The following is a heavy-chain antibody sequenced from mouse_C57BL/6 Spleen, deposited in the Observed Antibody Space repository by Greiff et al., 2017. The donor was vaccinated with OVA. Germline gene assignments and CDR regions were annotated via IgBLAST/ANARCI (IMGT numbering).Heavy chain of an antibody. CDR2: INSEGGST. CDR1: EYEFPSHD. CDR3: ARHSRCSYAMDY. V-gene: IGHV5-2*01. D-gene: IGHD1-1*01. J-gene: IGHJ4*01. Sequence: EVQRVESGGGLVQPGESLKLSCESTEYEFPSHDMSWVRQTPEKRLEWVAAINSEGGSTYYPESMGRRIMIAKDKSRKTQYLQMSRLRSEDTVFYYCARHSRCSYAMDYWGQGTSVTVSS.